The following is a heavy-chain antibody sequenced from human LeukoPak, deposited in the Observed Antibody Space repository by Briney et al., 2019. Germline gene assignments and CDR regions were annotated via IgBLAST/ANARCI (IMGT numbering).Heavy chain of an antibody. CDR1: GFTFSAYA. CDR2: ISPAENKN. V-gene: IGHV3-30*04. J-gene: IGHJ4*02. D-gene: IGHD1/OR15-1a*01. Sequence: GGSLRLSCAASGFTFSAYAMHWFRQAPVKGLEWLTVISPAENKNNHADSAKGRFTISRDNSKDTLYLQMNSLRPEDTAVYYRARAPNNAWHNFDCWGQGTLVTVPS. CDR3: ARAPNNAWHNFDC.